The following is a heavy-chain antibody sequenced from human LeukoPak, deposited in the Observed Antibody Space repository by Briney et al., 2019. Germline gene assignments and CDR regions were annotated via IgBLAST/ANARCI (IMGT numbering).Heavy chain of an antibody. CDR1: GFTFSSYA. Sequence: GGSLRLSCAASGFTFSSYAMHWVRQAPGKGLEWVAVISYDGSNKYYADSVKGRFTISRDNSKNTLYLQMNSLRAEDTAVYYCARDLSAISLFCSGGSCYHDGMDVWGQGTTVTVSS. CDR2: ISYDGSNK. J-gene: IGHJ6*02. CDR3: ARDLSAISLFCSGGSCYHDGMDV. V-gene: IGHV3-30-3*01. D-gene: IGHD2-15*01.